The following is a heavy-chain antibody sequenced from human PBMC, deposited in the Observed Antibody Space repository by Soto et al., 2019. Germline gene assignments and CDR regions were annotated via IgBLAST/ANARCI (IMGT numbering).Heavy chain of an antibody. J-gene: IGHJ4*02. D-gene: IGHD6-19*01. CDR3: ASQATGWYPDY. CDR2: IYDSGST. Sequence: QVELQESGPGLVKPSQTLSLTCTVSGGSISSGGYYWSWVRQHPGKGLEWIGYIYDSGSTYYNPSLKXRVTXSXNTSKNQFSLKLTSVTAADTAVYYCASQATGWYPDYWGQGTLVTVSS. CDR1: GGSISSGGYY. V-gene: IGHV4-31*03.